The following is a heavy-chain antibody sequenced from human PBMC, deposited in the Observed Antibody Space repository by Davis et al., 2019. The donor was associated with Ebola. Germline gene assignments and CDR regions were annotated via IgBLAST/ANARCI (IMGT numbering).Heavy chain of an antibody. V-gene: IGHV3-21*01. J-gene: IGHJ4*02. CDR2: ISSSSSYI. CDR3: ARGQREMATITDY. Sequence: GESLKISCAASGFTFSSYSMNWVRQAPGKGLEWVSSISSSSSYIYYADSVKGRFTISRDNAKNSLYLQMNSLRAEDTAVYYCARGQREMATITDYWGQGTLVTVSS. CDR1: GFTFSSYS. D-gene: IGHD5-24*01.